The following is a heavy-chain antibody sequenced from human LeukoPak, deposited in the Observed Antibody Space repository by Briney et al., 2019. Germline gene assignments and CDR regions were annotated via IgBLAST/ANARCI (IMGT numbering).Heavy chain of an antibody. Sequence: GGSLRLSCLASGFTFSSYWMHWVRHAPGKGLVWVSRINSDGSSTNYADSVKGRFTISRDNAKNTLYLQVSSLRAEDTAVYYCARVGATTWYWGQGTLVTVSS. CDR1: GFTFSSYW. CDR3: ARVGATTWY. V-gene: IGHV3-74*01. J-gene: IGHJ4*02. CDR2: INSDGSST. D-gene: IGHD1-26*01.